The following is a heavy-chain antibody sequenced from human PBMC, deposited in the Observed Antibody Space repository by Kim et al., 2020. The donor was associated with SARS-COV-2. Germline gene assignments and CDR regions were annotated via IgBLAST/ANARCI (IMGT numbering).Heavy chain of an antibody. CDR1: GGSISSYY. D-gene: IGHD5-18*01. Sequence: SETLSLTCTVSGGSISSYYWSWIRQPPGKGLEWIGYIYYSGRTNYNPSLKSRVTISVDTSKNQFSLKLSSVTAADTAGYYCARDRGYSYGFYGMDVWGQGTTVTVSS. CDR3: ARDRGYSYGFYGMDV. V-gene: IGHV4-59*01. J-gene: IGHJ6*02. CDR2: IYYSGRT.